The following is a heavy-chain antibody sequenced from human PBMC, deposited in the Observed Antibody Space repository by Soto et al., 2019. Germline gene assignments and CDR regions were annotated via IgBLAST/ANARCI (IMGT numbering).Heavy chain of an antibody. CDR2: INQDGSEK. J-gene: IGHJ5*02. V-gene: IGHV3-7*03. CDR3: AVEYTIEGFGKSEMGNNWFAP. CDR1: GFTFKSYW. D-gene: IGHD3-10*01. Sequence: PGGSLRLSCAASGFTFKSYWMSWLRQAPGKWLEWVAHINQDGSEKYYEDSVKGRFSISRDNAKNSLYLHMNSPRADDAAVYYCAVEYTIEGFGKSEMGNNWFAPRGQGXMVTVHS.